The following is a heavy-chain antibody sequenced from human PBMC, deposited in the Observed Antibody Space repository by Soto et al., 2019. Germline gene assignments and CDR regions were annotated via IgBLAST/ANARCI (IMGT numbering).Heavy chain of an antibody. V-gene: IGHV1-2*02. CDR3: ARARGYGDLGY. CDR2: IKPNSGGA. CDR1: GYTFTGYY. D-gene: IGHD4-17*01. Sequence: ASVKVSCKASGYTFTGYYMHWVRQAPGQGLEWMGWIKPNSGGANYAQKLQGRVTMTRDTSISTAYMELSRLRPDDTAVYHCARARGYGDLGYWGQGALVTASS. J-gene: IGHJ4*02.